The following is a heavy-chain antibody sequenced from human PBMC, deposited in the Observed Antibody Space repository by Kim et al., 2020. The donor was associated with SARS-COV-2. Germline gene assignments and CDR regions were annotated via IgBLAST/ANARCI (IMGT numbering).Heavy chain of an antibody. CDR2: IYYSGST. V-gene: IGHV4-39*01. CDR3: ARHDPQWLRFEGYFDY. D-gene: IGHD5-12*01. Sequence: SETLSLTCTVSGGSISSSSYHWGWIRQPPGKGLEWIGSIYYSGSTYYNPSLKSRVTISVDTSKNQFSLKLSSVTAADTAVYYCARHDPQWLRFEGYFDYWGQGTLVTVSS. J-gene: IGHJ4*02. CDR1: GGSISSSSYH.